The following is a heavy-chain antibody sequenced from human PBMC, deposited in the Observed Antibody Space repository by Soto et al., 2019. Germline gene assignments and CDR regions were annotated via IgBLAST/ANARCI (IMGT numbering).Heavy chain of an antibody. V-gene: IGHV4-30-4*01. CDR2: IPSRGRP. Sequence: QVQLRESGPGLVKPSQTLSLTCSVPGASVAGGSYYWSWVRQPPGKGLEWIGYIPSRGRPFYNPSLTSRGTISADTSKNQRSLQVTSVTAADTAVYYCARDTYSGYDFGLWGQGTLVTVSS. CDR3: ARDTYSGYDFGL. CDR1: GASVAGGSYY. J-gene: IGHJ5*02. D-gene: IGHD5-12*01.